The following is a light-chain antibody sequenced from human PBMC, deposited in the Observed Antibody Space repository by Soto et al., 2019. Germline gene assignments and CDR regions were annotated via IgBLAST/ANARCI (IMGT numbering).Light chain of an antibody. CDR2: LGS. CDR3: FKAPQTPTT. J-gene: IGKJ3*01. Sequence: DIVMTQSPLSLPVTPGEPASISCRSSQSLLHSNGYNYLDWYLQKPGQSPQLLIYLGSNRASGVADRLSGSGSGTDVTMKIISVEAEEVVVYYCFKAPQTPTTFGHGTKVDIK. CDR1: QSLLHSNGYNY. V-gene: IGKV2-28*01.